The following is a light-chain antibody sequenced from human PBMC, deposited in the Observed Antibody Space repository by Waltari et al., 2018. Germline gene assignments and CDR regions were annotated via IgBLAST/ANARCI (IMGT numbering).Light chain of an antibody. J-gene: IGKJ4*01. V-gene: IGKV3-20*01. CDR2: GAS. Sequence: EIVLTQSPGTLSLSPADRATLSCRASESVSSNFLAWYQQKPGQAPRLLFYGASSTATSLPDKFSGSGSATDFTLTINRLEPEDFAVYYCQQYGRSPLTFGGGTKVEIK. CDR1: ESVSSNF. CDR3: QQYGRSPLT.